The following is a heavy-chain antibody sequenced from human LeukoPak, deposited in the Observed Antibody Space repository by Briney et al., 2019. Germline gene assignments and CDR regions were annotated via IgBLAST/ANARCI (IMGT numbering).Heavy chain of an antibody. Sequence: GGSLRLSCAASGFTFSSYAMHWVRQAPGKGLEWVAVISYDGSNRYYADSVKGRFTISRDNSKNTLYLQMNSLRAEDTAVYYCARGLTTFGVVINGEVDYWGQGTLVTVSS. CDR1: GFTFSSYA. CDR3: ARGLTTFGVVINGEVDY. D-gene: IGHD3-3*01. V-gene: IGHV3-30*01. CDR2: ISYDGSNR. J-gene: IGHJ4*02.